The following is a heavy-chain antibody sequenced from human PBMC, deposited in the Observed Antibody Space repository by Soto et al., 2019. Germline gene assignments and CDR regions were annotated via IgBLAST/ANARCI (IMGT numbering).Heavy chain of an antibody. V-gene: IGHV4-38-2*02. Sequence: KASETLSLTCAVSGYSISSGYYWGWIRQPPGKGLEWIGSIYHSGSTYYNPSLKSRVTISVDTSKNQFSLKLSSVTAADTAVYYCARESRGSSSSDYWGQGTLVTVSS. CDR3: ARESRGSSSSDY. CDR1: GYSISSGYY. D-gene: IGHD6-6*01. CDR2: IYHSGST. J-gene: IGHJ4*02.